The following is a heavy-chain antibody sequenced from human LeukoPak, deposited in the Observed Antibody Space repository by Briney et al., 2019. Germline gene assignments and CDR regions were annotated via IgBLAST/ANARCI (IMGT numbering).Heavy chain of an antibody. D-gene: IGHD6-19*01. CDR2: IKQDGSEK. Sequence: GGSLRLSCAASGFTFSSYWMSWVRQAPGKGLEWVANIKQDGSEKYYVDSVKGRFTISRDNAKNSLYLQMNSLRAEDTAVYYCARDGQWLVRGYFDYWGQGTLVTVSS. V-gene: IGHV3-7*04. J-gene: IGHJ4*02. CDR3: ARDGQWLVRGYFDY. CDR1: GFTFSSYW.